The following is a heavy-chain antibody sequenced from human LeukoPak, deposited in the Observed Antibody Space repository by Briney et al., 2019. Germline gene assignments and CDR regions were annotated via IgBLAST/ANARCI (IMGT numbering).Heavy chain of an antibody. CDR3: ARLSSTLYYSMDV. D-gene: IGHD6-6*01. CDR1: GGSISPYY. CDR2: IQNSAIYRAKI. V-gene: IGHV4-59*08. Sequence: SETLSLTCAVSGGSISPYYWTWIRQPPGEGLEWVGYIQNSAIYRAKIKSSPSLQSRVSLSIDTSKNQVSLTVNSVTAADTAVYYCARLSSTLYYSMDVWGPGTAVTVSS. J-gene: IGHJ6*02.